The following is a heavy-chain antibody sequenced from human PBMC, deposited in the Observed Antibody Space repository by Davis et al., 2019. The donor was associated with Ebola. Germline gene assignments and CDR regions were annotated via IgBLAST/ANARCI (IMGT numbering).Heavy chain of an antibody. CDR2: MNPNSGNT. CDR1: GYTFTSYD. CDR3: ARSITMILRGYFDY. D-gene: IGHD3-22*01. V-gene: IGHV1-8*01. J-gene: IGHJ4*02. Sequence: AASAKVSCKASGYTFTSYDINWVRQATGQGLEWMGWMNPNSGNTGYAQKFQGRVTMTRNTSISTAYMELSSLRSEDTAVYYCARSITMILRGYFDYWGQGTLVTVSS.